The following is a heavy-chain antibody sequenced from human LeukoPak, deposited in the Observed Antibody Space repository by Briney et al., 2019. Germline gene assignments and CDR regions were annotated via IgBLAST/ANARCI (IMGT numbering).Heavy chain of an antibody. CDR3: TTDRPMYSSSWSDY. CDR1: GFTFSNAW. V-gene: IGHV3-15*01. D-gene: IGHD6-13*01. Sequence: GGSLRLSCAASGFTFSNAWMSWVRQAPGKGLEWVGRIKSKTDGGTTDYAAPVKGRFTISRDDSKNTLYLQMNSLKTEDTAVYYCTTDRPMYSSSWSDYWGQGTLVTVSS. CDR2: IKSKTDGGTT. J-gene: IGHJ4*02.